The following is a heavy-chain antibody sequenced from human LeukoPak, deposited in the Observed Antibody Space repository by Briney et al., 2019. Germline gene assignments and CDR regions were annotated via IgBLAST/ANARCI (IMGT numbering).Heavy chain of an antibody. CDR3: TRGVMTI. Sequence: ASVNVSCKASGGTFSSYAISWVRQAPGQGLEWMGWMNPNSGNTGYAQKFQGRVTMTRSTSINTAYMELSSLTSEDTALYYWTRGVMTIWGQGTLVTVSS. CDR1: GGTFSSYA. J-gene: IGHJ4*02. D-gene: IGHD5-24*01. V-gene: IGHV1-8*02. CDR2: MNPNSGNT.